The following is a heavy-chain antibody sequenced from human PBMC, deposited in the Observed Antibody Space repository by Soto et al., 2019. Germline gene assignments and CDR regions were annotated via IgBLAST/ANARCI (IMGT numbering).Heavy chain of an antibody. Sequence: GGSLRLSCAASGFTFSTYSMHWVRQAPGKGLEWVAVISYEGSNKYYVDSVKGRFTISRDNSKNTLYLQMNSLRAENTAVYYCARDLRHLVGGLGYYYGMDVWGQGTTVTVSS. CDR2: ISYEGSNK. CDR1: GFTFSTYS. V-gene: IGHV3-30-3*01. J-gene: IGHJ6*02. D-gene: IGHD1-26*01. CDR3: ARDLRHLVGGLGYYYGMDV.